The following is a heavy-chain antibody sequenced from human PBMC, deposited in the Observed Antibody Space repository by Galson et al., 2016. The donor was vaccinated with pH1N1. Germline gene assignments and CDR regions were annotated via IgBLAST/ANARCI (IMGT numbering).Heavy chain of an antibody. V-gene: IGHV1-2*02. CDR2: INPDSGGT. J-gene: IGHJ5*02. Sequence: SAKVSCKASGYTFTDNFIHWVRQTPGQGLEWLGWINPDSGGTNYAQSFNDRVTMTRDTSINTIFMQLSSLRSDDTAIYFCARILSTDYDFWSSYNLPLDLWGQGTLVTVSS. CDR1: GYTFTDNF. D-gene: IGHD3-3*01. CDR3: ARILSTDYDFWSSYNLPLDL.